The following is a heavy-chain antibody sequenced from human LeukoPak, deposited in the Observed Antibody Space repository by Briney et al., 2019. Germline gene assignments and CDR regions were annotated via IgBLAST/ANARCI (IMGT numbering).Heavy chain of an antibody. V-gene: IGHV1-69*05. J-gene: IGHJ4*02. Sequence: SVKVSCKASGGTFSSYAISWVRQAPGQGLEWMGGIIPIFGTANYAQKFQGRVTITTDASTSTAYMELSSLRSEDTAVYYCAREGHLDGYNYFYFDYWGRGTLVTVSS. CDR3: AREGHLDGYNYFYFDY. CDR1: GGTFSSYA. CDR2: IIPIFGTA. D-gene: IGHD5-24*01.